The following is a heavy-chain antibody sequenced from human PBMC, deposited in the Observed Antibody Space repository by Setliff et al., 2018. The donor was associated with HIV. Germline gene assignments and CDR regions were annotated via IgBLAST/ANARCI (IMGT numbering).Heavy chain of an antibody. CDR3: GRLSETAMASFDS. CDR1: GDSISSGSYY. Sequence: SETLSLTCAVSGDSISSGSYYWSWIRQPPGKGLAWIGSIYYSGTTYYNPSLKSRVTISAGPSKNQFSLKLTSVTAADTAVSYCGRLSETAMASFDSWGQGILVTVSS. CDR2: IYYSGTT. J-gene: IGHJ4*02. V-gene: IGHV4-39*07. D-gene: IGHD2-21*02.